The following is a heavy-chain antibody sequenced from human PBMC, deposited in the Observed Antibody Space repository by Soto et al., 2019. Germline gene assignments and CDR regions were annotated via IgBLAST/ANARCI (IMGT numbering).Heavy chain of an antibody. V-gene: IGHV1-18*01. CDR3: ARGRYGDY. J-gene: IGHJ4*02. Sequence: QVHLVQSGAEVKKPGASVKVSCKGSGYTFTSYGITWVRQAPGQGLEWMGWISAQNGNTDYAQRAQGRVTVTRDTSTTPAYMELRSLRSDATAVYYCARGRYGDYWGQGALVTVSS. CDR1: GYTFTSYG. D-gene: IGHD1-1*01. CDR2: ISAQNGNT.